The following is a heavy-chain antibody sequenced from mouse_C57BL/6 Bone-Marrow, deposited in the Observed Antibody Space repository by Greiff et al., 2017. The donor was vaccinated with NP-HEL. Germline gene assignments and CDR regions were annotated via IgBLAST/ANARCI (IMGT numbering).Heavy chain of an antibody. CDR3: ARFLPWFAD. Sequence: QVQLKQPGAELVRPGTSVKLSCKASGYTFTSYWMHWVKQRPGQGLEWIGVIDPSDSYTTSNQKFKGKATLTVDTSSSTAYMRRSSLTSEDAAVYYCARFLPWFADWGQGTLVTVSA. V-gene: IGHV1-59*01. CDR2: IDPSDSYT. CDR1: GYTFTSYW. J-gene: IGHJ3*01.